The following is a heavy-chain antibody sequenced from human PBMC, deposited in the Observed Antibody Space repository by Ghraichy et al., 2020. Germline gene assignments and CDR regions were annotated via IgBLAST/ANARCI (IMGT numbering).Heavy chain of an antibody. CDR3: ARIRRYGSGSQNFDY. V-gene: IGHV4-59*01. CDR2: IYYSGST. J-gene: IGHJ4*02. D-gene: IGHD3-10*01. CDR1: GGSISSYY. Sequence: SETLSLTCTVSGGSISSYYWSWIRQPPGKGLEWIGYIYYSGSTNYNPSLKSRVTISVDTSKNQFSLKLSSVTAADTAVYYCARIRRYGSGSQNFDYWGQGTLVTVSS.